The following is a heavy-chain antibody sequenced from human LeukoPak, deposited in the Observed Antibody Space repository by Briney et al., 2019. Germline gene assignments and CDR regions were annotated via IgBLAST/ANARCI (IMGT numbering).Heavy chain of an antibody. CDR3: ARHDYLTHFDY. D-gene: IGHD4-11*01. Sequence: KPSETLPLTCTVSGGSISSYYWSWIRQPPGKGLEWIGYIYYSGSTNYNPSLKSRVTISVDTSKNQFSLKLSSVTAADTAVYYCARHDYLTHFDYWGQGTLVTVSS. V-gene: IGHV4-59*08. CDR1: GGSISSYY. CDR2: IYYSGST. J-gene: IGHJ4*02.